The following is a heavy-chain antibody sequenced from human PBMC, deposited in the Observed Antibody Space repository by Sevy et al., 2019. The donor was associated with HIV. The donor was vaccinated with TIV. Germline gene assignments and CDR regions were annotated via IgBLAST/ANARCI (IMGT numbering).Heavy chain of an antibody. Sequence: GGSLRLSCAASGFTFSSYAMSWVRQAPGKGLEWVSAIMGSGGSTYYADSVKGRFTTSRDNSKNTLYLQMNSLRAEDTAVYYCAKAVTGGAQELDYWGQGTLVTVSS. J-gene: IGHJ4*02. V-gene: IGHV3-23*01. CDR3: AKAVTGGAQELDY. CDR1: GFTFSSYA. CDR2: IMGSGGST. D-gene: IGHD3-10*01.